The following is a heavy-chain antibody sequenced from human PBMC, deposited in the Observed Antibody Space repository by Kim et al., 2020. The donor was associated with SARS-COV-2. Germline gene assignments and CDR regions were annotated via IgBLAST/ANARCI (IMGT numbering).Heavy chain of an antibody. Sequence: SETLSLTCTVSGGSISSSSYYWGWIRQPPGKGLEWIGSIYYSGSTYYNPSLKSRVTISVDTSKNQFSLKLSSVTAADTAVYYWASGARTVTPYFDYWGQGTLVTVSS. D-gene: IGHD4-17*01. CDR3: ASGARTVTPYFDY. CDR1: GGSISSSSYY. J-gene: IGHJ4*02. V-gene: IGHV4-39*01. CDR2: IYYSGST.